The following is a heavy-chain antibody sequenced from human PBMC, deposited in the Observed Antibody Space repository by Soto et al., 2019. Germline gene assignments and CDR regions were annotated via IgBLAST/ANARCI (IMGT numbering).Heavy chain of an antibody. CDR2: ISAYNGNT. CDR3: ASTEPGELSSLHRVDAFDI. CDR1: GYTFTSYG. Sequence: QVQLVQSGAEVKKPGASVKVSCKASGYTFTSYGISWVRQAPGQGLEWMGWISAYNGNTNYAQKLQGRVTMTTDTYTSTAYMELRSLRSDDTAVYYCASTEPGELSSLHRVDAFDIWGQGTMVTVSS. J-gene: IGHJ3*02. V-gene: IGHV1-18*01. D-gene: IGHD3-16*02.